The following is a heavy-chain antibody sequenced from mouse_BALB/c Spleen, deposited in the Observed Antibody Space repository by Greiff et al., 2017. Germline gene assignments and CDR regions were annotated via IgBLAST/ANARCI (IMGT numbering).Heavy chain of an antibody. D-gene: IGHD2-4*01. CDR1: GFTFSSFG. CDR2: ISSGSSTI. V-gene: IGHV5-17*02. Sequence: EVQGVESGGGLVQPGGSRKLSCAASGFTFSSFGMHWVRQAPEKGLEWVAYISSGSSTIYYADTVKGRFTISRDNPKNTLFLQMTSLRSEDTAMYYCASSSTMISHYYAMDYWGQGTSVTVSS. CDR3: ASSSTMISHYYAMDY. J-gene: IGHJ4*01.